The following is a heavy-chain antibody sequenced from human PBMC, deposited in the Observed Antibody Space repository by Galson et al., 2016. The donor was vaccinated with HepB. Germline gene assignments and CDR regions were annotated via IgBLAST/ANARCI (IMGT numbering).Heavy chain of an antibody. J-gene: IGHJ4*02. CDR1: GFTFSSYA. V-gene: IGHV3-23*01. CDR2: ISGSGIT. CDR3: AKCPHYYDISGYYSL. Sequence: SLRLSCAASGFTFSSYAMSWVRQSPGKGLEWVSAISGSGITYYADSVKGRFTISRDDSNNALYLQMSSLRAEATAVYYCAKCPHYYDISGYYSLWGQGTLVTVSS. D-gene: IGHD3-22*01.